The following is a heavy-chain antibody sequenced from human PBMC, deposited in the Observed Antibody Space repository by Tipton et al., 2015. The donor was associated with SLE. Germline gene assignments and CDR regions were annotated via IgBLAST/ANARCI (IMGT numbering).Heavy chain of an antibody. V-gene: IGHV4-31*03. D-gene: IGHD5-12*01. Sequence: TLSLTCTVSSDSISNGGYYWTWIRQHPGKGLEWIGHIHHSGSTNYNPSLKSRVTISVDTSENHFSLKLSSVTAADTAVYYCARGGVGGYDYFDYWGQGTLVAVSS. CDR3: ARGGVGGYDYFDY. J-gene: IGHJ4*02. CDR2: IHHSGST. CDR1: SDSISNGGYY.